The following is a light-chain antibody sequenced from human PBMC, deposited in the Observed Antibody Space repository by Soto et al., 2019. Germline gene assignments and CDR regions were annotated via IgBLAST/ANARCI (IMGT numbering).Light chain of an antibody. CDR3: QSYDSSLSSYV. V-gene: IGLV2-8*01. J-gene: IGLJ1*01. Sequence: QSALTQPPSASGSPGQSVTISCTGTISDVGGYNYVSWYQQYPGKAPKLIIYEVTKRPSEVPDRFSGSKSDTSASLAITGLQAEDEADYYCQSYDSSLSSYVFGTGTKLTVL. CDR1: ISDVGGYNY. CDR2: EVT.